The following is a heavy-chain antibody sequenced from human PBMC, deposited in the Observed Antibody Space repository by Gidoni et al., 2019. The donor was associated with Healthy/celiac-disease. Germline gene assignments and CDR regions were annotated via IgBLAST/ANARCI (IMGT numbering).Heavy chain of an antibody. V-gene: IGHV3-30*04. J-gene: IGHJ4*02. CDR3: ARDRYYYDSSGLAY. CDR1: GFTFSSYA. CDR2: ISYDGSNK. Sequence: QVQLVESGGGVVQPGRSLSLSCAASGFTFSSYAMHWVRQAPGKGLEWVAVISYDGSNKYYADSVKGRFTISRDNSKNTLYLQMNSLRAEDTAVYYCARDRYYYDSSGLAYWGQGTLVTVSS. D-gene: IGHD3-22*01.